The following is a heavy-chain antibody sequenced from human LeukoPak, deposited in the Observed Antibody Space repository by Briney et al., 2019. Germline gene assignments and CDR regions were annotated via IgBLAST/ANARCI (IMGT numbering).Heavy chain of an antibody. CDR2: IYTSGST. Sequence: KASETLSLTCTVSGGSISSYYWSWIRQPAGRGLEWLGRIYTSGSTNYNPSLKSRVTMSVDTSKNQFSLKLSSVTAADTAVYYCARNPMVRGVITYNWFDPWGQGTLVTVSS. CDR3: ARNPMVRGVITYNWFDP. J-gene: IGHJ5*02. CDR1: GGSISSYY. D-gene: IGHD3-10*01. V-gene: IGHV4-4*07.